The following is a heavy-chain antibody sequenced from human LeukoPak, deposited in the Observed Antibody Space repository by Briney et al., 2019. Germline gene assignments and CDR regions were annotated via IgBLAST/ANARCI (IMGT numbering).Heavy chain of an antibody. CDR2: ISGSGGST. V-gene: IGHV3-23*01. D-gene: IGHD6-13*01. CDR1: GFTFDDYG. CDR3: AKSIAAAGTGLDY. Sequence: GGSLRLSCAASGFTFDDYGMSGVRQAPGKGLEWVSAISGSGGSTYYADSVKGRFTISRDNSKNTLYLQMNSLRAEDTAVYYCAKSIAAAGTGLDYWGQGTLVTVSS. J-gene: IGHJ4*02.